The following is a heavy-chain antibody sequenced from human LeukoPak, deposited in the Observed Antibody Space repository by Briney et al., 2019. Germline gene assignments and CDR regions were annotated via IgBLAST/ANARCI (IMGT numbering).Heavy chain of an antibody. J-gene: IGHJ6*02. CDR2: IIPIFGTA. V-gene: IGHV1-69*13. Sequence: ASVKVSCKASGGTFSSYAISWVRQAPGQGLEWMGGIIPIFGTANYAQKFQGGVTITADESTSTAYMELSSLRSEDTAVYYCARNTRILLNYYYYGMDVWGQGTTVTVSS. CDR3: ARNTRILLNYYYYGMDV. CDR1: GGTFSSYA. D-gene: IGHD2/OR15-2a*01.